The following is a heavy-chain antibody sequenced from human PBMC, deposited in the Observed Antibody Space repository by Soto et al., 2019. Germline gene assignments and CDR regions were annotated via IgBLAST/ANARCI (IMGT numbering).Heavy chain of an antibody. V-gene: IGHV4-4*02. Sequence: PSETLSLTCAVSGGSISSNWWSWVRQPPGKGLEWIGEIYHSGSTNYNPSLKSRVTISVDKSKNQFSLKLSSVTAADTAVYYCARGVQVGATQVNWFDPWGQGTLVTVSS. CDR3: ARGVQVGATQVNWFDP. D-gene: IGHD1-26*01. J-gene: IGHJ5*02. CDR1: GGSISSNW. CDR2: IYHSGST.